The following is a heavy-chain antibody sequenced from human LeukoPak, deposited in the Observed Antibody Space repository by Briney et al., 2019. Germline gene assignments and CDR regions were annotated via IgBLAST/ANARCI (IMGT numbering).Heavy chain of an antibody. Sequence: ASVKVSCKASGGTFSSYAISWVRQAPGQGLEWMGGIIPIFGTANYAQKFQGRVTITADESTSTAYMELSSLRSEDTAVYYCARGGTYYDIFGWFDPWGQGTLVTVSS. CDR1: GGTFSSYA. J-gene: IGHJ5*02. V-gene: IGHV1-69*13. CDR2: IIPIFGTA. CDR3: ARGGTYYDIFGWFDP. D-gene: IGHD3-9*01.